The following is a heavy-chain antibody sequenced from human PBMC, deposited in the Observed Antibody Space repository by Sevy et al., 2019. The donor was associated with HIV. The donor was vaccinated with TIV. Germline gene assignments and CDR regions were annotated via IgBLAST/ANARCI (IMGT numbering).Heavy chain of an antibody. V-gene: IGHV3-30*18. CDR2: ISFDGSDK. Sequence: GGSLRLSCAASGFIFGTYGIHWVRQAPGKGLEWVAVISFDGSDKYYADSVRGRFTISRDNSKNTLYLQMNSLRVEDASIYVCVEMRGGSYDDYGLDVWGQGTTVTVSS. J-gene: IGHJ6*02. D-gene: IGHD1-26*01. CDR1: GFIFGTYG. CDR3: VEMRGGSYDDYGLDV.